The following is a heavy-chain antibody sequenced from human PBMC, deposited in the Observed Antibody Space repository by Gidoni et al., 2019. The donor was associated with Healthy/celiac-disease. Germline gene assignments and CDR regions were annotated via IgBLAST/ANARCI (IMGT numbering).Heavy chain of an antibody. J-gene: IGHJ4*02. V-gene: IGHV4-59*01. Sequence: QVQLQESGPGLVKPSETLSLTCTVSGGSISSYYWSWIRQPPGKGLEWIGYIYYSGSTNYNPSLKSRVTISVDTSKNQFSLKLSSVTAADTAVYYCARGNYYDSSGYVDLDYWGQGTLVTVSS. D-gene: IGHD3-22*01. CDR1: GGSISSYY. CDR2: IYYSGST. CDR3: ARGNYYDSSGYVDLDY.